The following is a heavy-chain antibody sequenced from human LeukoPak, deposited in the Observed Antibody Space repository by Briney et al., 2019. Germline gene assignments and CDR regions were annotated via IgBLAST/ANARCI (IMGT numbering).Heavy chain of an antibody. CDR2: IYSGGSI. Sequence: GGSLRLSCAASGFTVSSNYMSWVRQAPGKGLEWVSVIYSGGSIYYADSVKGRFTISRDNSKNTLYLQMNSLRAEDTAVYYCARVDYYDSSGYVDYWGQGTLVTVSS. CDR1: GFTVSSNY. D-gene: IGHD3-22*01. CDR3: ARVDYYDSSGYVDY. V-gene: IGHV3-66*01. J-gene: IGHJ4*02.